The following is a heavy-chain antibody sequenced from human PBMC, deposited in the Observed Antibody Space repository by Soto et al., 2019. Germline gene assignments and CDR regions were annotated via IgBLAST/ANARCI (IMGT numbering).Heavy chain of an antibody. V-gene: IGHV3-23*01. CDR2: ISGSGGSA. CDR1: EVTFSSYP. D-gene: IGHD3-10*01. Sequence: PVGSLRLSCAASEVTFSSYPMTWVRQAPGKGLYWVSSISGSGGSAYYADSVKGRFTISRDNSKNTLYLQMNSLRAEDTAVYYCAKVGPYDSGSYMFRYNWFGPWGPRTRVT. CDR3: AKVGPYDSGSYMFRYNWFGP. J-gene: IGHJ5*02.